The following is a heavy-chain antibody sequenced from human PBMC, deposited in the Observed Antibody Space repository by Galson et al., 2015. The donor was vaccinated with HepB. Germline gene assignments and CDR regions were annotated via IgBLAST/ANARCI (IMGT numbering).Heavy chain of an antibody. CDR2: INPSGGST. D-gene: IGHD2-2*01. CDR3: ARYSSTMAFDY. Sequence: SVKVSCKASGYTFTTYYMFWVRQAPGQGLEWMGMINPSGGSTSYSQKFQGTVTMTRDTSTSTVYLELSSLRSEDTAVYNCARYSSTMAFDYWGQGTLVTVSS. V-gene: IGHV1-46*01. CDR1: GYTFTTYY. J-gene: IGHJ4*02.